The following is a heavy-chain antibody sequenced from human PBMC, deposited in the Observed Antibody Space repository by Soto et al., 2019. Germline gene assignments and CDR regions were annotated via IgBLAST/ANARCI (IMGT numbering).Heavy chain of an antibody. J-gene: IGHJ6*02. CDR3: ARGGPSIAAAGDYYYYGMDV. Sequence: PGGSLRLSCAASGFTFSSYSMNWVRQAPGKGLEWVSSISSSSSYIYYADSVKGRFTISRDNAKNSLYLQMNSLRAEDTAVYYCARGGPSIAAAGDYYYYGMDVWGQGTTVTVSS. CDR2: ISSSSSYI. V-gene: IGHV3-21*01. CDR1: GFTFSSYS. D-gene: IGHD6-13*01.